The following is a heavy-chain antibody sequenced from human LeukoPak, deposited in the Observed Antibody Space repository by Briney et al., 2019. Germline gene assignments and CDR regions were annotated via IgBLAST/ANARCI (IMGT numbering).Heavy chain of an antibody. Sequence: PGGSLSLSCTVSDFNVIPNYMTWVRQAPGKGLECISVIHSNDDTYYAASVRGRFTISRDTSNYMLYLQMNSLRAKDTAIYFCTRGHAAMGEHWGQGILVTVSS. J-gene: IGHJ4*02. CDR1: DFNVIPNY. CDR2: IHSNDDT. CDR3: TRGHAAMGEH. D-gene: IGHD5-18*01. V-gene: IGHV3-53*01.